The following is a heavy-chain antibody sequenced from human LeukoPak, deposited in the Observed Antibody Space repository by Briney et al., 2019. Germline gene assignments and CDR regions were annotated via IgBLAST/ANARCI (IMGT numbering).Heavy chain of an antibody. D-gene: IGHD3-10*01. Sequence: ASVKVSCKASGYTFTSYDIIWVRQATGQGLEWMGWMNPNSGNTGYAQRFQGRVTMTRNTSTGTAYMELRSLRSEDTAVYYCARCGSGSYVVYWGRGTLVTVSS. V-gene: IGHV1-8*01. CDR3: ARCGSGSYVVY. CDR2: MNPNSGNT. J-gene: IGHJ4*02. CDR1: GYTFTSYD.